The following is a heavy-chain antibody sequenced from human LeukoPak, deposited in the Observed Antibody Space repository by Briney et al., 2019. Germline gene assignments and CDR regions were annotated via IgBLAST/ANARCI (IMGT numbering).Heavy chain of an antibody. CDR1: GFTFSSYS. J-gene: IGHJ6*03. CDR2: ISSSSSTI. D-gene: IGHD3-3*01. CDR3: ARVPEGTIFGVLISPYYYYYMDV. Sequence: PGGSLRLSCAVSGFTFSSYSMNWVRQAPGKGLEWVSSISSSSSTIYYAASVKGRFTISRDNAKNSLYLQMNSLRDEDTAVYYCARVPEGTIFGVLISPYYYYYMDVWGKGTTVTVSS. V-gene: IGHV3-48*02.